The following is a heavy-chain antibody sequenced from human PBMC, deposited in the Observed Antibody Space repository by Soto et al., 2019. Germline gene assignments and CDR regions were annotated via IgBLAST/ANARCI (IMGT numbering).Heavy chain of an antibody. V-gene: IGHV4-4*02. J-gene: IGHJ4*02. D-gene: IGHD5-18*01. CDR3: ATRDTAMVCEWVS. Sequence: QVQLQESGPGLVKPSGTLSLTCAVSGGSISSSNWWSWVRQPPGKGLEWIGEIYHSGSTNYNPSLMSGVTIAVDTSKSQFSLELSSVTAADTGVYYCATRDTAMVCEWVSWGQGTLVTVSS. CDR2: IYHSGST. CDR1: GGSISSSNW.